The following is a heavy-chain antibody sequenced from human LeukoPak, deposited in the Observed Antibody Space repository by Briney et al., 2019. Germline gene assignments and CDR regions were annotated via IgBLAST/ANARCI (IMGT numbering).Heavy chain of an antibody. J-gene: IGHJ4*02. Sequence: ASVKVSCKASGYTFTSYYMHWVRQAPGQGLEWMGIINPSGGSTSYAQKFQGRVTMTRDASTSTVYMELSSLRSEDTAVYYCARDSGPLGYSSSPGYWGQGTLVTVSS. CDR3: ARDSGPLGYSSSPGY. CDR1: GYTFTSYY. D-gene: IGHD6-13*01. V-gene: IGHV1-46*01. CDR2: INPSGGST.